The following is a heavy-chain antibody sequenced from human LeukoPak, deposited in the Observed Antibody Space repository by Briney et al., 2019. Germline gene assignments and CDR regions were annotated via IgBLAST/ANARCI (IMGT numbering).Heavy chain of an antibody. CDR3: ARDLDSSGWYELVY. CDR1: GFTVSSNY. Sequence: GGSLRLSCAASGFTVSSNYMTWVRQAPGKGLEWVSVMYSGGRTYYADSVKGRFTISRDNSKNTLYLQMNSLRAEDTAVYYCARDLDSSGWYELVYWGQGTLVTVSS. J-gene: IGHJ4*02. D-gene: IGHD6-19*01. CDR2: MYSGGRT. V-gene: IGHV3-53*01.